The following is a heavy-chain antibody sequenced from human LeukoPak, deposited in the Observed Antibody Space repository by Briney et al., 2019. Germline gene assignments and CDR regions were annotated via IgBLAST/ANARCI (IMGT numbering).Heavy chain of an antibody. J-gene: IGHJ4*02. Sequence: SSQTLSLTCTVSGGSIRSGDYYWNWIRQPPGKGLEWIGCIYYSGSTYYSPSLKSRLTMSLDTSRNQFSLKLSSVTAADTAVYYCAGGEIYPLWVWGQGTLVTVSS. V-gene: IGHV4-30-4*01. D-gene: IGHD3-16*01. CDR3: AGGEIYPLWV. CDR2: IYYSGST. CDR1: GGSIRSGDYY.